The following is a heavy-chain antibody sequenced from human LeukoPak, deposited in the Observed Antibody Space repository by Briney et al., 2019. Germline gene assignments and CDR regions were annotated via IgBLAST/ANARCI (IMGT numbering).Heavy chain of an antibody. CDR3: ARDESGDSYGLY. V-gene: IGHV3-7*05. Sequence: GGSLRLSCAVSGFTFSSYWMNWVRQAPGKGLEWVANIKQDGSQKYYVDSVRGRFTISRDNAENSLYLQLNSLRAEDTAVYYCARDESGDSYGLYWGQGTLVTVSS. CDR2: IKQDGSQK. D-gene: IGHD5-18*01. CDR1: GFTFSSYW. J-gene: IGHJ4*02.